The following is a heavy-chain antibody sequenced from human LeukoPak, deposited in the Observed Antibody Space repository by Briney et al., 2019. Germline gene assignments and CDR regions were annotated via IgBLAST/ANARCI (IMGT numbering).Heavy chain of an antibody. V-gene: IGHV4-39*02. Sequence: SETLCLSCTVSGVSISSSSNYWGWIAPPPGKGLEWIGSIYYSGSTYYNPSLKSRVTISEDTSKNQFSLKLSSVTAADTAVYYCARDRVTGGCSGGSCYVVDYWGQETLVTVSS. CDR3: ARDRVTGGCSGGSCYVVDY. D-gene: IGHD2-15*01. CDR1: GVSISSSSNY. CDR2: IYYSGST. J-gene: IGHJ4*02.